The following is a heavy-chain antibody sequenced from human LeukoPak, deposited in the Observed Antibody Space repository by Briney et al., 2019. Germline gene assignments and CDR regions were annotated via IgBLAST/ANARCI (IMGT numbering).Heavy chain of an antibody. J-gene: IGHJ4*02. Sequence: ASAKVSCRASGHTFTGYYMHWVRQAPGQGLEWMGWINPNNGGTNYAQKFQGRVTMTRDTSISTAYMELSRLTSDDTAVYYCARGRGTTSSNFDYWGQGTLVTVSS. V-gene: IGHV1-2*02. CDR1: GHTFTGYY. CDR3: ARGRGTTSSNFDY. D-gene: IGHD2-2*01. CDR2: INPNNGGT.